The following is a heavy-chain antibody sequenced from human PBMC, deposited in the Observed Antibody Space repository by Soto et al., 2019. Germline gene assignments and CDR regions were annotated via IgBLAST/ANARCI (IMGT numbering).Heavy chain of an antibody. V-gene: IGHV3-49*04. CDR1: GFTFGDYA. CDR3: TRDLVTIFGVVITSYYYYGMDV. CDR2: TRSKAYGGTT. D-gene: IGHD3-3*01. Sequence: SLRLSCTASGFTFGDYAMSWVRQAPGKGLEWVGFTRSKAYGGTTEYAASVKGRFTISRDDSKSIAYLQMNSLKTEDTAVYYCTRDLVTIFGVVITSYYYYGMDVWGQGTTVTVSS. J-gene: IGHJ6*02.